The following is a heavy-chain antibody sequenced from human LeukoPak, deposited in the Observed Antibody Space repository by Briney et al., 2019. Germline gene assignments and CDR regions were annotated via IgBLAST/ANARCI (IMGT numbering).Heavy chain of an antibody. CDR2: INPNSGGT. D-gene: IGHD5-18*01. Sequence: ASVTVSCKASGYTFTVYYLHWVRQAPGQGLEWMGWINPNSGGTNYARKFQGRVTMTRHTSISTAYMELSRLRSDDTAVYYCAREGFTYGADNWFDPWGQGTLVTVSS. CDR3: AREGFTYGADNWFDP. J-gene: IGHJ5*02. CDR1: GYTFTVYY. V-gene: IGHV1-2*02.